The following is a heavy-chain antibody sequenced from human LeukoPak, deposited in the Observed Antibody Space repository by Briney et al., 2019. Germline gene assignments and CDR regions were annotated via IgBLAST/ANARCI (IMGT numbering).Heavy chain of an antibody. CDR3: ARPMRTIKQLLLLVDCFDY. V-gene: IGHV1-2*02. CDR2: INPNSGTT. D-gene: IGHD1-14*01. Sequence: ASVKVSCKASGYTFTGYYMHWVRQAPGQGLEWMGWINPNSGTTNYAQKFQGRVTMTRDTSISTAYMELSSLRSDDTAVYYCARPMRTIKQLLLLVDCFDYWGQGTLVTVSS. J-gene: IGHJ4*02. CDR1: GYTFTGYY.